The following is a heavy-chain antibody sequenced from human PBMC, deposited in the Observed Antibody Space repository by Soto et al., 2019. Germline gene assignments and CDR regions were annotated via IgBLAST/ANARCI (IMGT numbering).Heavy chain of an antibody. V-gene: IGHV3-74*01. CDR3: ASIPPSAVGATSEADY. D-gene: IGHD1-26*01. CDR1: GFTFSIHW. J-gene: IGHJ4*02. CDR2: INGDGTST. Sequence: LRLSCSASGFTFSIHWMHWVRQAPGKGLVWVSRINGDGTSTGYADSVKGRFTISRDNAKNMLYLQMNSLRAEDTAVYYCASIPPSAVGATSEADYPGPGTPDTVST.